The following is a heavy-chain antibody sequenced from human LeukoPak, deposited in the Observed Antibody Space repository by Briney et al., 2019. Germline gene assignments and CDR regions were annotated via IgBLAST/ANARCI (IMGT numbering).Heavy chain of an antibody. CDR2: ISSSGITI. D-gene: IGHD2-21*02. J-gene: IGHJ4*02. Sequence: GGSLRLSCAASGFTFSSYEMNWVRQAPGKGLGWMSYISSSGITIYYADSVKGRFTISRDNAQNSLYLQMNSLRAEDTAVYYCARDPVHCGGGDCYSDYWGQGTLVTVSS. CDR1: GFTFSSYE. V-gene: IGHV3-48*03. CDR3: ARDPVHCGGGDCYSDY.